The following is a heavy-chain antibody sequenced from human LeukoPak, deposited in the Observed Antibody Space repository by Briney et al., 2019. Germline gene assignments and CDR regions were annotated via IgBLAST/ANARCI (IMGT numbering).Heavy chain of an antibody. Sequence: SQTLSLTCAISGDSVSSNSVSWNWIRQSPSRGLEWLGRTFYRSKWYNDYAVSVQSRITINPDTSKNQFSLQLNSVTPEDTAVYYCARVNYYDSSDYYYSLDYWGQGTLVTVSS. J-gene: IGHJ4*02. D-gene: IGHD3-22*01. CDR3: ARVNYYDSSDYYYSLDY. CDR2: TFYRSKWYN. V-gene: IGHV6-1*01. CDR1: GDSVSSNSVS.